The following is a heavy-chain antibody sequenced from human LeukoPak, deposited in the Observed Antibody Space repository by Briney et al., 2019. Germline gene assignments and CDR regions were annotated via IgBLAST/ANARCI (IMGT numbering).Heavy chain of an antibody. V-gene: IGHV3-23*01. D-gene: IGHD3-10*01. Sequence: GGSLRLSCAASGFTFSSYAMSWVRQAPGKGLEWVSAISGSGGSTYYADSVKGRFTISRDNSKNTLYLQMNSLRAEDTAVYYCAKLASITMVRGATVPHFDYWGQGTLVTVSS. CDR2: ISGSGGST. CDR3: AKLASITMVRGATVPHFDY. CDR1: GFTFSSYA. J-gene: IGHJ4*02.